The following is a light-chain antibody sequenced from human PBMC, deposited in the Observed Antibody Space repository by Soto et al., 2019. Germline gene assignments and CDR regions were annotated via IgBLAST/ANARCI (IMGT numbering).Light chain of an antibody. J-gene: IGKJ1*01. Sequence: VQVAESPQNLSASVGYRVSMTWRASQSISSWLAWYQQKPGKAPKLLIYKASSLESGVPSRFSGSGSGTEFTLTISSLQPDDFATYYCQQYNSYSQTFGQRSKV. V-gene: IGKV1-5*03. CDR1: QSISSW. CDR3: QQYNSYSQT. CDR2: KAS.